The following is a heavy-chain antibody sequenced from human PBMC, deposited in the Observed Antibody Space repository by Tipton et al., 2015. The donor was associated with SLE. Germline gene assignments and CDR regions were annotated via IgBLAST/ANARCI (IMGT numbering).Heavy chain of an antibody. CDR1: GHSISSGYY. V-gene: IGHV4-38-2*02. J-gene: IGHJ4*02. CDR3: ARQQRFNWYFDY. D-gene: IGHD1-20*01. Sequence: PGLVKPSETLSLICNVSGHSISSGYYWSWIRQPPGKGLEWIGEINHGGSADYNPSLKSRVTMSVDTSKNQFSLRLSSVTAADTAVYYCARQQRFNWYFDYWGQGALVTVSS. CDR2: INHGGSA.